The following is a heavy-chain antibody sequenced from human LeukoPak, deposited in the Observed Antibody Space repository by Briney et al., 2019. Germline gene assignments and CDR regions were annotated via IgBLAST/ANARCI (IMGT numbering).Heavy chain of an antibody. CDR1: GGSFSGYY. Sequence: SETPSLTCAVHGGSFSGYYWSWIRPPPGKGLEWIGEINHSGSTNYEPSLKSRVTIAVDTSKNQFSLKLSSVTAADTAVYYYARAVVVVPAAKSGWFDPWGQGTLVTVSS. CDR3: ARAVVVVPAAKSGWFDP. D-gene: IGHD2-2*01. V-gene: IGHV4-34*01. J-gene: IGHJ5*02. CDR2: INHSGST.